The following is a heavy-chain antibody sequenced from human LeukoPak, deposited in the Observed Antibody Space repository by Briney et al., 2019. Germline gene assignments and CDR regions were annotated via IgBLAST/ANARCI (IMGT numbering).Heavy chain of an antibody. CDR3: ARDRMATISREIDAFDI. Sequence: GRSLRLSCAASGFTFSSYGMHWVRQAPGKGLEWVAVIWYDGSNRYYADSVKGRFTISRDNSKNTLYLQMNSLRAEDTAVYYCARDRMATISREIDAFDIWGQGKMVTVSS. V-gene: IGHV3-33*01. D-gene: IGHD5-24*01. CDR2: IWYDGSNR. CDR1: GFTFSSYG. J-gene: IGHJ3*02.